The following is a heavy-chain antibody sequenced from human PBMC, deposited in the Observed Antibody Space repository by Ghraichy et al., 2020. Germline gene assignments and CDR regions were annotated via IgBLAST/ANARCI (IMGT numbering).Heavy chain of an antibody. CDR1: GFTFSSYA. J-gene: IGHJ6*02. D-gene: IGHD3-10*01. V-gene: IGHV3-23*01. Sequence: GGSLRLSCAASGFTFSSYAMSWVRQAPGKGLEWVSAISGSGGSTYYADSVKGRFTISRDNSKNTLYLQMNSLRAEDTAVYYCAKGEKLVRAMVNGMDVWGQGTTVTVSS. CDR3: AKGEKLVRAMVNGMDV. CDR2: ISGSGGST.